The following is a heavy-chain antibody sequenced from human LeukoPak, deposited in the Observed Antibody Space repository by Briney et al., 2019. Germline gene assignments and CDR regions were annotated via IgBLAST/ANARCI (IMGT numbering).Heavy chain of an antibody. J-gene: IGHJ4*02. D-gene: IGHD3-10*01. CDR2: MKPKSGNT. CDR1: GYTFSDYD. CDR3: TRGFNGEDS. V-gene: IGHV1-8*01. Sequence: ASVKVSCKASGYTFSDYDINWFRQATGQGPEWMGWMKPKSGNTGYAQKFQGRVTMTRNTSISTAYMELSSLRYDDPAVYYCTRGFNGEDSWGQGTRVTISS.